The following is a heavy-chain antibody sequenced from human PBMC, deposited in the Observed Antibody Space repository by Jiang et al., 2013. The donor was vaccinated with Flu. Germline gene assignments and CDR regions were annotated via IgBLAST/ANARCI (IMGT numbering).Heavy chain of an antibody. J-gene: IGHJ2*01. CDR2: TYYRSKWYN. CDR1: GDSVSSNSAA. D-gene: IGHD6-19*01. V-gene: IGHV6-1*01. Sequence: SQTLSLTCAISGDSVSSNSAAWNWIRQSPSRGLEWLGRTYYRSKWYNDYAVSVKSRITINPDTSKNQLSLQLNSVTPEDTAVYYCARGGIAVAGTDWYFDLWGRGTLVTVSS. CDR3: ARGGIAVAGTDWYFDL.